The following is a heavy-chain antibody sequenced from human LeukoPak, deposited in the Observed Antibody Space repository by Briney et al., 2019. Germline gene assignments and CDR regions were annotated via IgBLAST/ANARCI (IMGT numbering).Heavy chain of an antibody. Sequence: GGSLRLSCAASGFTVSSNYMSWVRQAPGKGLEWVSVIYSGGSTYYADSVKGRFTISRDNSKNTLYLQMNSLRAEDTAVYYCAKDDGRSGSYYDPSLFDYWGQGTLVTVSS. CDR3: AKDDGRSGSYYDPSLFDY. V-gene: IGHV3-66*01. CDR1: GFTVSSNY. J-gene: IGHJ4*02. D-gene: IGHD1-26*01. CDR2: IYSGGST.